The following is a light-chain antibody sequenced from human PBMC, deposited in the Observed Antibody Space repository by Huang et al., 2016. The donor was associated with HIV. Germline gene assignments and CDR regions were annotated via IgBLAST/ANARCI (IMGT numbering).Light chain of an antibody. CDR1: ESVSNS. CDR3: QQRAKN. CDR2: DGS. J-gene: IGKJ4*01. V-gene: IGKV3-11*01. Sequence: VVLPQSQATLSLSPGERATLSGRASESVSNSLAWYQQRPGQAPRPLIYDGSNRATGIPVRFSGSGSGTDFTLTISSLEPEDFAVYYCQQRAKNFGGGTKVEIK.